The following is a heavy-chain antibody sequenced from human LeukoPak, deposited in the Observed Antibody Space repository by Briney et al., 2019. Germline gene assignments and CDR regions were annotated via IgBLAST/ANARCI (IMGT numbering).Heavy chain of an antibody. D-gene: IGHD5-24*01. J-gene: IGHJ4*02. Sequence: SETLSLTCAVYGGSFSGFQWSWIRQPPGKGLEWIGSIYHSGSTYYNPSLKSRVTISVDTSKNQFSLKLSSVTAADTAVYYCARVEEMSDFDYWGQGTLVTVSS. CDR3: ARVEEMSDFDY. V-gene: IGHV4-34*01. CDR2: IYHSGST. CDR1: GGSFSGFQ.